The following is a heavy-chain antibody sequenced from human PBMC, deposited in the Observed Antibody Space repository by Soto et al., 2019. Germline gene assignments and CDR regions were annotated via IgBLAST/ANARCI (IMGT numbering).Heavy chain of an antibody. CDR2: IYYSGST. CDR3: ARGRYPDYYYYYYMDV. D-gene: IGHD3-16*02. Sequence: SETLSLTCTVSGGSISSYYWSWIRQPTGKGLEWIGYIYYSGSTNYNPSLKSRVTISVDTSKNQFSLKLSSVTAADTAVYYCARGRYPDYYYYYYMDVWGKGTTLTVSS. J-gene: IGHJ6*03. V-gene: IGHV4-59*08. CDR1: GGSISSYY.